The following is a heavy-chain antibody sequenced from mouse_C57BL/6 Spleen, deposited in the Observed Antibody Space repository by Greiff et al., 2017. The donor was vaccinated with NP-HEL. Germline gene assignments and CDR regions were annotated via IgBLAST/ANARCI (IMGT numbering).Heavy chain of an antibody. CDR3: TTFYGSSYGFAY. J-gene: IGHJ3*01. CDR2: IDPEDGDT. CDR1: GFNIKDYY. Sequence: VQLKQSGAELVRPGASVKLSCTASGFNIKDYYMHWVKQRPEQGLEWIGRIDPEDGDTGYAPKFQGKATMTADTSSNTAYLQLSSLTSEDTAVYYCTTFYGSSYGFAYWGQGTLVTVSA. V-gene: IGHV14-1*01. D-gene: IGHD1-1*01.